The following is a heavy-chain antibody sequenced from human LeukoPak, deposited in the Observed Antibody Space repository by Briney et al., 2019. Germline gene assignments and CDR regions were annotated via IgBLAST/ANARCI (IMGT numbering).Heavy chain of an antibody. Sequence: GGSLRLSCAASGFTVSSNCMSWVRQAPGKGLEWVSVIYSGGSTYYADSVKGRFTISRDNSKNTLYLQMNSLRAEDTAVYYCARDESFYGSGRYYWGQGTLVTVSS. CDR3: ARDESFYGSGRYY. V-gene: IGHV3-53*01. CDR1: GFTVSSNC. D-gene: IGHD3-10*01. J-gene: IGHJ4*02. CDR2: IYSGGST.